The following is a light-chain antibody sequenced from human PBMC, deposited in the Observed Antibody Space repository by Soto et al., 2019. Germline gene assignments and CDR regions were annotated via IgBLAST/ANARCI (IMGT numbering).Light chain of an antibody. V-gene: IGLV1-40*01. Sequence: QSVLTQPPSVSGAPGQRVTISCTGSSANIGAGYDVHWYQQLPGTAPKLLIHHNANRPSGVPDRFSGSRSGTSASLAITGLQAEDEADYHCQSYDSSLGGWVFGGGTQLTVL. J-gene: IGLJ3*02. CDR2: HNA. CDR1: SANIGAGYD. CDR3: QSYDSSLGGWV.